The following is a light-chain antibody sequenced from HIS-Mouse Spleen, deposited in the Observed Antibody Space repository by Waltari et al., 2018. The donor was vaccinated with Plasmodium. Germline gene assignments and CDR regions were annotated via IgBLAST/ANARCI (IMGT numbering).Light chain of an antibody. V-gene: IGKV1-39*01. CDR2: AAS. CDR3: QQSYSTPGT. J-gene: IGKJ4*01. CDR1: QSISSY. Sequence: DIQITQSPYSLSPSVGDRVTITCRASQSISSYLNWYQQNPGKAPKLLIYAASSLHSGVPSRFSGSGSGTDITITISSLQPEDFATYYCQQSYSTPGTFGGGTKVEIK.